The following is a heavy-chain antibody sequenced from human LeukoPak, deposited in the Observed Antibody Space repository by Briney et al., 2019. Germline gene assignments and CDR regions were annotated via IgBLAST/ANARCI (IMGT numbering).Heavy chain of an antibody. CDR2: ISASGGSI. CDR3: ATEYYYCMDV. V-gene: IGHV3-23*01. J-gene: IGHJ6*03. CDR1: GFTFTNNA. Sequence: GVSLSLYCAASGFTFTNNAVSWVGQAQGKGLEWVSTISASGGSIYYAGSVKGRFTISRDISKNTLYLQMNSLRAEDTAVYHCATEYYYCMDVWGKGTTVTVSS.